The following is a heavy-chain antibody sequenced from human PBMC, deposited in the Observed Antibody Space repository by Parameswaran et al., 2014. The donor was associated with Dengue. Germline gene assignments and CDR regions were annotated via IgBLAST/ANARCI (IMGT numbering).Heavy chain of an antibody. V-gene: IGHV1-18*01. CDR2: MNAYNGNT. D-gene: IGHD2-2*01. J-gene: IGHJ6*03. Sequence: WVRQAPGQGLEWMGWMNAYNGNTNYTQRLQGRVTMTTDTSTSTAYMELRSLRSDDTAVYYCARALGYCSSTSCYSYFYYYMDVWGKGTTVTVSS. CDR3: ARALGYCSSTSCYSYFYYYMDV.